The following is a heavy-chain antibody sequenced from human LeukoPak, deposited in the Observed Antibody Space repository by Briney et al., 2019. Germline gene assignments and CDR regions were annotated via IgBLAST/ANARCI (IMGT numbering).Heavy chain of an antibody. CDR2: INPNSGGA. J-gene: IGHJ4*02. V-gene: IGHV1-2*02. CDR3: ARYSVASSGTFDY. Sequence: SSVKVSCKASGYTFTGYYMHWVRQAPGQGLEGMGWINPNSGGANYAQKFQGRVTMTRDTSISTAYMELSRLRSDDTAVYYCARYSVASSGTFDYWGQGTLVTVSS. D-gene: IGHD1-26*01. CDR1: GYTFTGYY.